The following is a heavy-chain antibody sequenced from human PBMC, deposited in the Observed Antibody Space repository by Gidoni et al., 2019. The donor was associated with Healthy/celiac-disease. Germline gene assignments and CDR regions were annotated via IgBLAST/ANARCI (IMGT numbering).Heavy chain of an antibody. CDR1: GGTFSSYA. D-gene: IGHD2-2*01. CDR2: IIPILGIA. CDR3: ARDEIVVVPAAAGGNYYYGMDV. Sequence: QVQLVQSGAEVKTPGSSVKVSCKASGGTFSSYAISWLRQAPGQGLEWMGRIIPILGIANYAQKFQGRVTITADKSTSTAYMELSSLRSEDTAVYYCARDEIVVVPAAAGGNYYYGMDVWGQGTTVTVSS. V-gene: IGHV1-69*04. J-gene: IGHJ6*02.